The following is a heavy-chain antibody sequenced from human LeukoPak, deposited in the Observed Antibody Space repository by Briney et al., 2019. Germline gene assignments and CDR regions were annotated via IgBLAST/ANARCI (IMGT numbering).Heavy chain of an antibody. CDR1: GGSISSSSYY. Sequence: SETLSLTCTISGGSISSSSYYWGWIRQPPGTGLEWIGSIYYSGSTNYNPSLKSRVTISVDTSKNQFSLKLSSVTAADTAVYYCARSPLSYSSSWYADYYYYYGMDVWGQGTTVTVSS. CDR2: IYYSGST. J-gene: IGHJ6*02. D-gene: IGHD6-13*01. CDR3: ARSPLSYSSSWYADYYYYYGMDV. V-gene: IGHV4-39*07.